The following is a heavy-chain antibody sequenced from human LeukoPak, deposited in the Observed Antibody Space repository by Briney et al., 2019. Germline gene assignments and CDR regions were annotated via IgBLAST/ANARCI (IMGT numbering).Heavy chain of an antibody. CDR1: GYTLTELS. CDR3: ATALPKNFYDSSGYRYCFDY. V-gene: IGHV1-24*01. J-gene: IGHJ4*02. Sequence: ASVKASCQVSGYTLTELSIHWVRQAPGQGLEWMGGLDPEYSETIYAQRFQGRITMTEDTSTDTAYMDLRSLRSEDTAAYYCATALPKNFYDSSGYRYCFDYWGQGALVTVSS. D-gene: IGHD3-22*01. CDR2: LDPEYSET.